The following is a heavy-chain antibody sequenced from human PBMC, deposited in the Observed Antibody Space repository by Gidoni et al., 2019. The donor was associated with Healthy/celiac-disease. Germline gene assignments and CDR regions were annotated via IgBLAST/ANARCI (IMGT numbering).Heavy chain of an antibody. CDR3: ARSLFTMRALDY. J-gene: IGHJ4*02. D-gene: IGHD1-26*01. Sequence: VQLVQSGAEVKKPGSSVKVSCMASGGTFSSYAISRVRQAPGQGLEWMGGIIPIFGTANYAQKFQGRVTITADKSTSTAYMELSSLRSEDTAVYYCARSLFTMRALDYWGQGTLVTVSS. CDR2: IIPIFGTA. CDR1: GGTFSSYA. V-gene: IGHV1-69*06.